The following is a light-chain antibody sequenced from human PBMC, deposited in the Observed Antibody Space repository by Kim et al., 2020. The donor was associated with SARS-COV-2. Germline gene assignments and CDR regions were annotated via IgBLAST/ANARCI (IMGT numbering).Light chain of an antibody. CDR2: GAS. CDR1: QSVSSNY. CDR3: QKYSSSPAT. Sequence: EIVLTQSLGTLSLSPGERATLSCRASQSVSSNYLAWYQQKPGQAPRLLIYGASSRATGIPDRSSGSGSGTDFTLTITRLEPEDFAVYYCQKYSSSPATFGQGTKVDIK. V-gene: IGKV3-20*01. J-gene: IGKJ1*01.